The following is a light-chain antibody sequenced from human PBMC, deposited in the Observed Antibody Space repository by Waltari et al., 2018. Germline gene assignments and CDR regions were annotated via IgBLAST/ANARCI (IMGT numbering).Light chain of an antibody. J-gene: IGLJ2*01. Sequence: QSALTQPASVSGSPGQSITISCTGTSSDVGDYNYVSWYQQHPGKAPKLMIYDVTNRPSGVSNRFSGSKSGNTASLTICGLQAEDEADYYCTSYRRGSALGVFGGGTSLTVL. CDR1: SSDVGDYNY. CDR3: TSYRRGSALGV. V-gene: IGLV2-14*03. CDR2: DVT.